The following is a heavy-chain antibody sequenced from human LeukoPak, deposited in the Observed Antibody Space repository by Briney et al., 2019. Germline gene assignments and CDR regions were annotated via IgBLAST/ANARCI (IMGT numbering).Heavy chain of an antibody. CDR1: SYSISSGYY. V-gene: IGHV4-38-2*02. D-gene: IGHD6-13*01. J-gene: IGHJ4*02. CDR2: IYHSGNT. CDR3: ARDVVAAVGSFDY. Sequence: SETLSLTCTVSSYSISSGYYWGWIRQPPGKGLEWIGSIYHSGNTYYNPSLKSRLTISLDTSKNQFSLKLRSVTAADTAVYYCARDVVAAVGSFDYWGQGILVTVSS.